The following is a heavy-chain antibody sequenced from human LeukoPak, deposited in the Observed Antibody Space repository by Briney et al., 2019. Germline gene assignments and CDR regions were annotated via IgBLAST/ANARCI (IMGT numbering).Heavy chain of an antibody. CDR1: GFTFSNHA. D-gene: IGHD2-15*01. CDR3: AKNVVVKRYIDY. V-gene: IGHV3-23*01. CDR2: ISGSGRTT. Sequence: GGSLRLSCAASGFTFSNHAMSWVRQTPGKGLQWVSVISGSGRTTEYADSVKGRFTISRDNSKNTLSLQMNSLRVEDTAIYYCAKNVVVKRYIDYWGQGTLVTVSS. J-gene: IGHJ4*02.